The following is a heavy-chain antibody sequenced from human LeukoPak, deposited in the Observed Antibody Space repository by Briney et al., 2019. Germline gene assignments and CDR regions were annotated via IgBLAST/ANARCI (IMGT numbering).Heavy chain of an antibody. CDR2: ISYDGSNK. D-gene: IGHD2-15*01. CDR3: AKWRQDCSGGSCSDYYYYGMDV. Sequence: GGSLRLSCAASGFSFSSDGTNWVRHAPGKGLEWVAVISYDGSNKYYAASVKGRFTISRDNSKNTLYLQMNSLRAEDTAVYYCAKWRQDCSGGSCSDYYYYGMDVWGKGTTVTVSS. V-gene: IGHV3-30*18. CDR1: GFSFSSDG. J-gene: IGHJ6*04.